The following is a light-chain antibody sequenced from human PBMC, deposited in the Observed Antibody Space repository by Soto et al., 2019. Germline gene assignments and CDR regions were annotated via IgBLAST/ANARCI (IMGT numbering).Light chain of an antibody. Sequence: DVGLTQSPLSLPVTLGQPASISCRSSQSLVYSDGNTSLNGFQQRPGQSPRRLIYKVSARDSGVRDRFSGSGSGTDFTLKLSRVAAEDVGVYACPQGTHWPPLMYTFGQGTKLDIK. CDR1: QSLVYSDGNTS. CDR2: KVS. CDR3: PQGTHWPPLMYT. J-gene: IGKJ2*01. V-gene: IGKV2-30*01.